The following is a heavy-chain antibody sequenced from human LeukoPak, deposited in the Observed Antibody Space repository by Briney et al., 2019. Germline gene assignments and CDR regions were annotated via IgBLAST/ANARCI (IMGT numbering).Heavy chain of an antibody. V-gene: IGHV3-23*01. CDR3: ARDDYYDSSGYIY. D-gene: IGHD3-22*01. Sequence: GGSLRLSCAASGFTFSSYAMSWARQAPGKGLEWVSAISGSGGSTYYADSVKGRFTISRDNSKNTLYLQMNSLRAEDTAVYYCARDDYYDSSGYIYWGQGTLVTVSS. CDR1: GFTFSSYA. J-gene: IGHJ4*02. CDR2: ISGSGGST.